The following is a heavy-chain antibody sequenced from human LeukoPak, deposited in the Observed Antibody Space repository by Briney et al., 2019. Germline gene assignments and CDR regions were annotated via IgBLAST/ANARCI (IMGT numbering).Heavy chain of an antibody. CDR2: IYYSGST. CDR1: GGSISRHY. D-gene: IGHD3-10*01. Sequence: PSDTLSLTCTVSGGSISRHYWSWIRQPPGKGLEWIGYIYYSGSTNYNPSLKSRVTISVDTSKNQFSLKLSSVTAADTAVYYCARVPYYYYMDVWGKGTTVTVSS. V-gene: IGHV4-59*07. CDR3: ARVPYYYYMDV. J-gene: IGHJ6*03.